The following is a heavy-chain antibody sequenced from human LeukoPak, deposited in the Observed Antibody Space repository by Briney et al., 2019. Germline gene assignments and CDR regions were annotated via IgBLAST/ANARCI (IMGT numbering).Heavy chain of an antibody. V-gene: IGHV3-11*01. CDR3: ASYSGSYYTYWFDP. CDR2: ISSSGSTI. CDR1: GFTFSDYY. J-gene: IGHJ5*02. Sequence: GGSLRLSCAASGFTFSDYYMSGIRQAPGKGLEWVSYISSSGSTIYYADSVKGRFTISRDNAKNSLYLQMNSLRAEDTAVYYCASYSGSYYTYWFDPWGQGTLVTVSS. D-gene: IGHD1-26*01.